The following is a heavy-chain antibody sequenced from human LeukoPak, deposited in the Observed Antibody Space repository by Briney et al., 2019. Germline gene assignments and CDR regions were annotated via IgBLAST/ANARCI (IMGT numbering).Heavy chain of an antibody. D-gene: IGHD4-23*01. CDR1: GFTFSNFA. Sequence: PGGSLRLFCAASGFTFSNFAVSWVRQAPGKGLEWVSAISGSGGSTYYADSVKGRFTISRDNSKNTLYLQMNSLGAEDTAVYYCAKSPAVDAAFDIWGQGTMVTVSS. CDR3: AKSPAVDAAFDI. CDR2: ISGSGGST. J-gene: IGHJ3*02. V-gene: IGHV3-23*01.